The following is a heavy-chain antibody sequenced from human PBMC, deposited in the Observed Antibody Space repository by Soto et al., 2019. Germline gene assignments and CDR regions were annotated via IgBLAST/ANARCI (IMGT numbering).Heavy chain of an antibody. CDR1: GFTFSSYV. J-gene: IGHJ1*01. D-gene: IGHD4-17*01. Sequence: PGGSLRLSCAASGFTFSSYVMHWVRQTPGKGLEWVAFISHDGNNKYYADSVKGRFTISRDNSKNTLYLQMNSLRAEDTAVYYCAKDILHGENQHWGQGTLVTVSS. CDR3: AKDILHGENQH. CDR2: ISHDGNNK. V-gene: IGHV3-30*18.